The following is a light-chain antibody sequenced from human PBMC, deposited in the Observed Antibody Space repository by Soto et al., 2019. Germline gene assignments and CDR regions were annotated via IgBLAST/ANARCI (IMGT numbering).Light chain of an antibody. CDR2: DAS. J-gene: IGKJ4*01. Sequence: IQLTQSPSPLLPPSGAKAPSPSRASQGISSYLGWYQQKPGKAPNLLIYDASTLHSGVPSRFSGGGSGTDFTLTISSLQPEDFATYYCQQVNVYPSTFGGGTKVDIK. CDR1: QGISSY. CDR3: QQVNVYPST. V-gene: IGKV1-9*01.